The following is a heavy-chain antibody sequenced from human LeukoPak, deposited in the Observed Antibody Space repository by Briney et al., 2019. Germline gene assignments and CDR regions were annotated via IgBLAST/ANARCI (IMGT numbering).Heavy chain of an antibody. V-gene: IGHV3-48*01. CDR2: ISSSNSTI. CDR1: GFTFSIYS. CDR3: ARGPSGYHNT. Sequence: GGSLRLSCAASGFTFSIYSMNWVRQAPGKGLEWVSYISSSNSTILYADSVKGRFTISRDNAKNSLYLQMNSLRAEDTAVYYCARGPSGYHNTGGQGTLVTVSS. D-gene: IGHD5-12*01. J-gene: IGHJ4*02.